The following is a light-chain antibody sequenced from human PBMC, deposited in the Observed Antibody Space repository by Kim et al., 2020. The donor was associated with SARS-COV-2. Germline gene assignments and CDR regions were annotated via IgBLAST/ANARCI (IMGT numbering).Light chain of an antibody. Sequence: VTISCTGSRSNSGAGYDVHWYQLIPGRPPKLLIYFNTRRPSGVPDRFSGSKSGSSASLAITGLQADDEADYYCQSYDNRLSGSMVFGGGTKVTVL. CDR3: QSYDNRLSGSMV. J-gene: IGLJ3*02. CDR1: RSNSGAGYD. CDR2: FNT. V-gene: IGLV1-40*01.